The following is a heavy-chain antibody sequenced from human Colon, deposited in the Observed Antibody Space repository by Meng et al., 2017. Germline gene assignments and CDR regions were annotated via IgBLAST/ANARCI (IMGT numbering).Heavy chain of an antibody. CDR3: ARVEVGITSGDY. CDR1: EYTFTSYE. CDR2: MNPNSGNT. D-gene: IGHD1-26*01. V-gene: IGHV1-8*01. J-gene: IGHJ4*02. Sequence: FGAEVKNPGASIKAPCKAFEYTFTSYEINWVRQATGQGLEWMGWMNPNSGNTGYAQKFQGRVTMTRNTAISTAYMELSRLRSEDTAVYYCARVEVGITSGDYWGQGTLVTVSS.